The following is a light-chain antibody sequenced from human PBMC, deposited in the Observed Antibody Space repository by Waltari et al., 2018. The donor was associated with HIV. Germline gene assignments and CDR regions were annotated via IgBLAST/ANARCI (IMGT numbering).Light chain of an antibody. Sequence: QSALTQPPSASGSPGQSVNMSCTGATSDLHAYNFISWYQQYSGKAPKLIIFEVTKRPSGFPDRFSGSRSGNTASLIVSGLQAEDEAVYFCSSFAGSNKLFGGGTKLTVL. CDR1: TSDLHAYNF. CDR2: EVT. CDR3: SSFAGSNKL. V-gene: IGLV2-8*01. J-gene: IGLJ2*01.